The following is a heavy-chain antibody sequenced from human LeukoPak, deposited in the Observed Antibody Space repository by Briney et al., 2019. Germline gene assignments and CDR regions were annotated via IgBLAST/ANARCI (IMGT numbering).Heavy chain of an antibody. CDR1: GYTFTGYY. CDR3: AREHSGSYNWFDP. CDR2: INPNGGGT. Sequence: ASVKVSCKASGYTFTGYYMHWVRQAPGQGLEWMGWINPNGGGTNYAQKFQGRVTMTRDTSISTAYMELSRLRSDDTAVYYCAREHSGSYNWFDPWGQGTLVTVSS. V-gene: IGHV1-2*02. D-gene: IGHD1-26*01. J-gene: IGHJ5*02.